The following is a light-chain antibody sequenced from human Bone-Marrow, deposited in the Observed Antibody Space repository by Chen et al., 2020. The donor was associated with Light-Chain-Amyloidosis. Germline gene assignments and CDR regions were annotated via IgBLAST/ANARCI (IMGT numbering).Light chain of an antibody. Sequence: SYELTQPPSVSVSPGQTARITCSGEDLPTKYAYWYQQKPGQAPVLVIHRDTERPSGSSERFAGSSEGTTATLTISGVQAEDEADYHCQSADSSGTYEVIFGGGTKLTVL. J-gene: IGLJ2*01. CDR3: QSADSSGTYEVI. CDR2: RDT. CDR1: DLPTKY. V-gene: IGLV3-25*03.